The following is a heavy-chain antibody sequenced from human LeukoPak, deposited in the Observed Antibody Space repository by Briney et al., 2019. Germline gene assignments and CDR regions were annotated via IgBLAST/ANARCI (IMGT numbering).Heavy chain of an antibody. Sequence: ASVKVSCKASGYTFTSYYMHWVRQAPGQGLEWMGIINPSGGSTSYAQKFQGRVTMTRDTSTSTVYMELSSLRSEDTAVYYCARGIAAAGTELFLDYWGQGTLVTVSS. V-gene: IGHV1-46*01. CDR2: INPSGGST. CDR1: GYTFTSYY. J-gene: IGHJ4*02. CDR3: ARGIAAAGTELFLDY. D-gene: IGHD6-13*01.